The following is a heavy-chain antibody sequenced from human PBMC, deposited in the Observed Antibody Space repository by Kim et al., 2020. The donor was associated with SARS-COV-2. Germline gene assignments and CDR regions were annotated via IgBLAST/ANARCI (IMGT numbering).Heavy chain of an antibody. J-gene: IGHJ6*02. CDR2: ISAYNGNT. D-gene: IGHD3-10*01. Sequence: ASVKVPCKASGYTFTSYGISWVRQAPGQGLEWMGWISAYNGNTNYAQKLQGRVTMTTDTSTSTAYMELRSLRSDDTAVYYCARDRWFGELLWYYYYGMDVWGQGTTVTVSS. CDR3: ARDRWFGELLWYYYYGMDV. V-gene: IGHV1-18*01. CDR1: GYTFTSYG.